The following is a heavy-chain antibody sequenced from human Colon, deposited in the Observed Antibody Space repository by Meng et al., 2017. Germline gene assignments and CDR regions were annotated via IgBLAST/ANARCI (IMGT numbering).Heavy chain of an antibody. CDR2: MNPNTGKT. CDR1: EYTFTSYD. Sequence: QGQLVQSGAEVKKPGASVKVSCKTSEYTFTSYDIEWVRQATGQGLEWMGWMNPNTGKTGYAQKFQGRVTMTRNTSISTAYMELGSLSAEDTAVYFCARVSGFGQNSIRFWGQGALVTVSS. J-gene: IGHJ4*02. CDR3: ARVSGFGQNSIRF. V-gene: IGHV1-8*01. D-gene: IGHD3-3*01.